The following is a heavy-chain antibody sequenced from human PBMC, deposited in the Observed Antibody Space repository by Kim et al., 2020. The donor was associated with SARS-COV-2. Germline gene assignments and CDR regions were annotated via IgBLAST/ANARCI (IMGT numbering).Heavy chain of an antibody. D-gene: IGHD5-12*01. V-gene: IGHV3-21*01. CDR1: GFTFSSYS. CDR2: ISSSSSYI. CDR3: ARTPRVATITGQESL. J-gene: IGHJ4*02. Sequence: GGSLRLSCAASGFTFSSYSMNWVRQAPGKGLEWVSSISSSSSYIYYADSVKGRFTISRDNAKNSLYLQMNSLRAEDTAVYYCARTPRVATITGQESLWGQGTLVTVSS.